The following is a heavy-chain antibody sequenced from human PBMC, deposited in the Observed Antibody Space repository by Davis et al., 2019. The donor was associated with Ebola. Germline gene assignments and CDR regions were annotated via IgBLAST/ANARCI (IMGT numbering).Heavy chain of an antibody. Sequence: PSETLSLTCTVSGGSISSSGFYWGWIRQPPGKGLEWIGSIYYSGSTYYNPSLKSRVTVSVDTSKNQFSLKLSSVTAADTAVYYCVRGNWGAYNDDYWGQGTLVTVSS. D-gene: IGHD7-27*01. CDR2: IYYSGST. V-gene: IGHV4-39*01. J-gene: IGHJ4*02. CDR3: VRGNWGAYNDDY. CDR1: GGSISSSGFY.